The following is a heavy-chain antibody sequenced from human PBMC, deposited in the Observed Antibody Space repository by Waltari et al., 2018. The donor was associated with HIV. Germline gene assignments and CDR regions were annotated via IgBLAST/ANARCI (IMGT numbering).Heavy chain of an antibody. D-gene: IGHD2-15*01. CDR1: GFTFRVDW. V-gene: IGHV3-7*01. J-gene: IGHJ5*02. CDR3: ARTSSGNWDL. CDR2: INQDGSKK. Sequence: EVQLVESGGALVQPGGSLTLSCATSGFTFRVDWMSWVRQTPEKGLEWVANINQDGSKKFVVDSMKGRFTVSRDNTNNSLSLQMNGLRVEDTAVYYCARTSSGNWDLWGQGTLVTVSS.